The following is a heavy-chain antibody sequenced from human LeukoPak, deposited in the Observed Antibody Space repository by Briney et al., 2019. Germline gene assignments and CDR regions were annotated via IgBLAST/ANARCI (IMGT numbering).Heavy chain of an antibody. CDR2: IYYSGST. V-gene: IGHV4-59*01. Sequence: ETLSLPFTVSGGSISSYYWSWIRPPPGKGLDWIGSIYYSGSTNYSPSLKSRVTISIDTSKNQFSLKLSSVTAADTAVYYCARADPYDFWSGYYSIYYYYMDVWGKGTTVTVSS. D-gene: IGHD3-3*01. CDR3: ARADPYDFWSGYYSIYYYYMDV. J-gene: IGHJ6*03. CDR1: GGSISSYY.